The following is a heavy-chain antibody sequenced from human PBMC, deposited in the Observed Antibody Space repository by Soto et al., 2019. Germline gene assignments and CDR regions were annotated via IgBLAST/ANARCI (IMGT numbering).Heavy chain of an antibody. J-gene: IGHJ5*02. V-gene: IGHV4-59*01. Sequence: SETLSLTCTVSGGSISSYYWSWIRQPPGKGLEWIGYIYYSGSTNYNPSLKSRVTISVDTSKNQFSLKLSSVTAADTAVYYCARGSSRYYDSSGYIPWGQGTLVTVSS. D-gene: IGHD3-22*01. CDR1: GGSISSYY. CDR2: IYYSGST. CDR3: ARGSSRYYDSSGYIP.